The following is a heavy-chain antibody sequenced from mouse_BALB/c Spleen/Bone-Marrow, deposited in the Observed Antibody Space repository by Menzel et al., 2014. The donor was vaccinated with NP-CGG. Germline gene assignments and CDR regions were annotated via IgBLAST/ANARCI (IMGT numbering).Heavy chain of an antibody. Sequence: VQLQQSGAELGRTGVSGKISCKGSGYTFTDYAMHWVKQSHAKSLEWIGLISNYYGDASYNQKFKGKATMTVDKSSSTAYMELARLTSEDSAIYYCARSGKVRNSMDYWGQGTSVTAS. CDR2: ISNYYGDA. J-gene: IGHJ4*01. V-gene: IGHV1S137*01. D-gene: IGHD2-14*01. CDR1: GYTFTDYA. CDR3: ARSGKVRNSMDY.